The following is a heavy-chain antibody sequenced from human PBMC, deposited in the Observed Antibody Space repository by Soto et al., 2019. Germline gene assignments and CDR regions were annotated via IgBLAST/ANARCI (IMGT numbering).Heavy chain of an antibody. D-gene: IGHD3-10*01. CDR3: ARGEDRYGSGRLMDV. J-gene: IGHJ6*02. Sequence: GGSLRLSCAASGFTFSSYAMHWVRQAPGKGLEWVAVISYDGSNKYYADSVKGRFTISRDNSKNTLYLQMNSLRAEDTAVYYCARGEDRYGSGRLMDVWGQGTTVTVSS. CDR2: ISYDGSNK. V-gene: IGHV3-30-3*01. CDR1: GFTFSSYA.